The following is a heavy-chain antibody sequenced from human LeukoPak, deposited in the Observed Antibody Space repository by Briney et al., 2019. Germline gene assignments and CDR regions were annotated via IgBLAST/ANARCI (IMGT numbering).Heavy chain of an antibody. D-gene: IGHD3-22*01. J-gene: IGHJ3*02. CDR2: ISGSGGST. V-gene: IGHV3-23*01. CDR3: AKVLSYYYDSSGYSPTFDAFDI. Sequence: GSLRLSCAASGFTFSSYAMSWVRQAPGKGLEWGSAISGSGGSTYYADSVKGRFTISRDNSKNTLYLQMNSLRAEDTDVYYCAKVLSYYYDSSGYSPTFDAFDIWGQGTMVTVSS. CDR1: GFTFSSYA.